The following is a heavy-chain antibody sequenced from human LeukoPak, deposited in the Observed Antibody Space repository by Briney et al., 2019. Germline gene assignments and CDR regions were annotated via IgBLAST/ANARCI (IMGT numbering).Heavy chain of an antibody. CDR3: AREPLNTAMVTFDY. J-gene: IGHJ4*02. V-gene: IGHV7-4-1*02. Sequence: ASVKVSCKASGFTFTSYAMNWVRQAPGQGLEWMGWINTNTGNPTYAQGFTGRFVFSLDTSVSTAYLQISSLKAEDTAVYYCAREPLNTAMVTFDYWGQGTLVTVSS. CDR1: GFTFTSYA. CDR2: INTNTGNP. D-gene: IGHD5-18*01.